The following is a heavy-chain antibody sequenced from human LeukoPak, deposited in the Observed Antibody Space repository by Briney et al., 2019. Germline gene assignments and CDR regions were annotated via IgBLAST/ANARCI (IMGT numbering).Heavy chain of an antibody. CDR1: GGSISSYY. CDR3: ARASCSSTSCRPMDV. Sequence: SETLSLTCTVSGGSISSYYWTWIRQPPGKGLEWIGEINHSGSTNYNPSLKSRVTISVDTSKNQFSLKLSSVTAADTAVYYCARASCSSTSCRPMDVWGKGTTVTVPS. D-gene: IGHD2-2*01. CDR2: INHSGST. J-gene: IGHJ6*03. V-gene: IGHV4-34*01.